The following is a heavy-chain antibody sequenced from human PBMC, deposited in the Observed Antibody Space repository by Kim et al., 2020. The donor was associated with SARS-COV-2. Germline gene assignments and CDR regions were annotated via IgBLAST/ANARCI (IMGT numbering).Heavy chain of an antibody. J-gene: IGHJ3*02. CDR3: ARLRSTGTTLGSFDI. Sequence: PALSRRVTISIDTSKNQFSLKLSSVTTADTAVYYCARLRSTGTTLGSFDIWGQGTMVTVSS. V-gene: IGHV4-61*07. D-gene: IGHD1-1*01.